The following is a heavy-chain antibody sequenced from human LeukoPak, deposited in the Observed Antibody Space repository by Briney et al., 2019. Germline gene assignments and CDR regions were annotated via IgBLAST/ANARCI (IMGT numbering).Heavy chain of an antibody. CDR1: GYTFTSYY. V-gene: IGHV1-46*01. Sequence: ASVKVSCKASGYTFTSYYMHWVRQAPGQGLEWMGIINPSGGSTSYAQKFQGRVTMTRDMSTSTVYMELSSLRSEDTAVYYCARGALVGAMLRDWFDPWGQGTLVTVSS. D-gene: IGHD1-26*01. CDR2: INPSGGST. CDR3: ARGALVGAMLRDWFDP. J-gene: IGHJ5*02.